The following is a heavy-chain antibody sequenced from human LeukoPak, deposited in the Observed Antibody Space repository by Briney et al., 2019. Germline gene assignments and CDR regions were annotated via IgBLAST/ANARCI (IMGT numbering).Heavy chain of an antibody. V-gene: IGHV1-69*13. J-gene: IGHJ4*02. CDR3: ARIFGSSSSFDY. CDR1: GGTFSSYA. CDR2: FIPIFGTV. D-gene: IGHD6-6*01. Sequence: SVKVSCKASGGTFSSYAISWVRQAPGQGLEWTGGFIPIFGTVNYAQKFQGRVTITADESTSTAYMELSSLRSQDTAVYYCARIFGSSSSFDYWGQGTLVTVSS.